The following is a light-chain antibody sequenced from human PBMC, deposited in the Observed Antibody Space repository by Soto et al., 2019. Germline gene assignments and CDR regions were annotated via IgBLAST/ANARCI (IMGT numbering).Light chain of an antibody. V-gene: IGLV2-23*01. Sequence: QSALTQPASVSGSPGQSITISCVGTSSDVGNYNLVSWYQQHPGKAPKLIIYEGNKRPSGVSNRFSGAKSGNTASLTISGLQAADEADYYCCSCVRSWVFGGGTKLTVL. J-gene: IGLJ3*02. CDR2: EGN. CDR1: SSDVGNYNL. CDR3: CSCVRSWV.